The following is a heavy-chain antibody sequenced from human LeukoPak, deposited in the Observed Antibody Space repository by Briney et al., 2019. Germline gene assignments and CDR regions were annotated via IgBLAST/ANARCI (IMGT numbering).Heavy chain of an antibody. CDR1: GFTFSSYA. Sequence: GGSLRLSCSASGFTFSSYAMHWVRQAPGKGLDYVSTITTNGGSTYYGDSVKGRFTISRDNSKNTLYLQMSSLRPEDTAVYYCVTSGVTNVEGGLDYWGQGTLVTVSS. D-gene: IGHD4-17*01. V-gene: IGHV3-64D*09. CDR3: VTSGVTNVEGGLDY. J-gene: IGHJ4*02. CDR2: ITTNGGST.